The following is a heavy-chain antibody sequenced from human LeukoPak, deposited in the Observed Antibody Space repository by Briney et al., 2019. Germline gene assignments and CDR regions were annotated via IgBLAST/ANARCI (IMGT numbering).Heavy chain of an antibody. V-gene: IGHV3-33*01. CDR3: ARDFGSGKYVGHFDY. CDR2: IWYDGSNT. D-gene: IGHD3-10*01. J-gene: IGHJ4*02. CDR1: GFAFSSYG. Sequence: PGRSLRLSCGASGFAFSSYGMHWVRQAPGKGLEWVAIIWYDGSNTHYADSVKGRFTISRDNSKNTVYLQMNSLRAEDTAVYYCARDFGSGKYVGHFDYWGQGTLVTVSS.